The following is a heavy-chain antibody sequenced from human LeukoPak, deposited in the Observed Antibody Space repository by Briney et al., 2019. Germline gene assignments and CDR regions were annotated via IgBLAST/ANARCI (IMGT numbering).Heavy chain of an antibody. CDR2: ITGSTTWT. J-gene: IGHJ2*01. CDR1: GFTFGNFG. D-gene: IGHD3-10*02. CDR3: ARELVSSGTGYFDL. V-gene: IGHV3-23*01. Sequence: GGSLRLSCEASGFTFGNFGMTWVPQAPGKGLQWVSGITGSTTWTYYAASVKGRFTVSRDNSQNTLHLQMNSLRADDTAVYYCARELVSSGTGYFDLWGRGTLVTVS.